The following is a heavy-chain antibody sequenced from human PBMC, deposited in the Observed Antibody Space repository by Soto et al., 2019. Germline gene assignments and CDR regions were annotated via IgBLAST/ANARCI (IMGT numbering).Heavy chain of an antibody. Sequence: QVQVVQSGAELKKPGASVKVSCKASGYTFTNCDIYWVRQASGQGLEWMGWMNANSGNAAYAQKFQGRVTMTRNTSTRTAYMELSSLRSEDTAVYYCVRSRRNCTNGVCYNFYGMDVWGQGTTVTVSS. CDR2: MNANSGNA. CDR3: VRSRRNCTNGVCYNFYGMDV. J-gene: IGHJ6*02. D-gene: IGHD2-8*01. V-gene: IGHV1-8*01. CDR1: GYTFTNCD.